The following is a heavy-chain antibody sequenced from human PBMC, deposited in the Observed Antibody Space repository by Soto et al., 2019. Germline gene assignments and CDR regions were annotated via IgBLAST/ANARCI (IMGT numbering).Heavy chain of an antibody. CDR3: ARHGSCSGGSCYASFDY. V-gene: IGHV4-59*08. CDR2: IYYSGST. Sequence: PSETLSLTCTVSGGSIGRDYWSWLRQPPGKGLEWIGYIYYSGSTNYNPSLKSRVTILVDRSKDQFSLKLSSVTAADTAVYYCARHGSCSGGSCYASFDYWGQGILVTVSS. D-gene: IGHD2-15*01. CDR1: GGSIGRDY. J-gene: IGHJ4*02.